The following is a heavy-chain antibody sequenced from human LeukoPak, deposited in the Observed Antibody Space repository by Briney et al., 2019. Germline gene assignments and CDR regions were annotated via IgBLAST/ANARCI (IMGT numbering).Heavy chain of an antibody. J-gene: IGHJ2*01. CDR1: GGSITSGRYW. V-gene: IGHV4-31*03. Sequence: PSETLSLTCTVSGGSITSGRYWRSWIRQHPEKGLEWIGYVYHSGSTYYSPSLRSRLSMSVDTSKNQFSLNLSSVTAADTAVYYCARAILTASGSVWYFDLWGRGTLVTVSS. D-gene: IGHD3-3*01. CDR3: ARAILTASGSVWYFDL. CDR2: VYHSGST.